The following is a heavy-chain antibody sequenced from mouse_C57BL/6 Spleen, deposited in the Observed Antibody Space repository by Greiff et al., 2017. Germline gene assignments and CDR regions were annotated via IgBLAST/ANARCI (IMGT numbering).Heavy chain of an antibody. J-gene: IGHJ1*03. D-gene: IGHD1-1*01. CDR2: IYPGSGST. CDR3: AIPHYYGSSYGWYFDV. CDR1: GYTFTSYW. Sequence: QVQLQQPGAELVKPGASVKMSCKASGYTFTSYWITWVKQRPGQGLEWIGDIYPGSGSTNYNEKFKSKATLTVDTSSSTAYMQLSSLTSEDSAVYYCAIPHYYGSSYGWYFDVWGTGTTVTVSS. V-gene: IGHV1-55*01.